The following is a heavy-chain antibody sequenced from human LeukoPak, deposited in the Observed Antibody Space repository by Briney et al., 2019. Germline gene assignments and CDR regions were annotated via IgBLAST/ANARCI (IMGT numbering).Heavy chain of an antibody. D-gene: IGHD6-6*01. Sequence: PGGSLRLSCAASGFTVISNYMSWVRQAPGKGLEWGSVIYSGGSTYYAYSVKGRFTISRDNSKNTLYLQMNGLRAEDTAVYYCARVAFRSSSYISGIDYWGQGTLVTVSS. J-gene: IGHJ4*02. CDR2: IYSGGST. CDR1: GFTVISNY. CDR3: ARVAFRSSSYISGIDY. V-gene: IGHV3-53*01.